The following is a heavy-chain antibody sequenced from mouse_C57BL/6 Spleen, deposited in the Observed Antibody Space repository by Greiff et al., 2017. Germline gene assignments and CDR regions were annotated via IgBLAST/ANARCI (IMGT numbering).Heavy chain of an antibody. Sequence: QVQLKQSGPGLVAPSQSLSITCTVSGFSLTSYGVHWVRQPPGKGLEWLVVIWSDGSTTYNSALKSRLSISKDNSKSQVFLKMNSLQTDDTAMYYCARGDYYGSDYAMDYWGQGTSVTVSS. V-gene: IGHV2-6*03. CDR1: GFSLTSYG. J-gene: IGHJ4*01. D-gene: IGHD1-1*01. CDR2: IWSDGST. CDR3: ARGDYYGSDYAMDY.